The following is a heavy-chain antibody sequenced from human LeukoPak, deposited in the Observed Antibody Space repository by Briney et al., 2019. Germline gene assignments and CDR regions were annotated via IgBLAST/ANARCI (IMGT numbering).Heavy chain of an antibody. CDR2: MSFDGSHT. CDR1: GFTFSSYG. CDR3: AKERVDWRYFDY. D-gene: IGHD3-9*01. J-gene: IGHJ4*02. V-gene: IGHV3-30*18. Sequence: PGGSLRLSCAASGFTFSSYGMHWVRQAPGKGLEWVAVMSFDGSHTYYADSVKGRFTISRDNSKNTLYLQMNSLRTEDTAVYYCAKERVDWRYFDYRGQGTLVTVSS.